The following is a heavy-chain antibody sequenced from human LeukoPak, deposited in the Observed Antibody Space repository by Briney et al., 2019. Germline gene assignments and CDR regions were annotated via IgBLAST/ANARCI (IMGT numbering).Heavy chain of an antibody. CDR2: IYSDGST. V-gene: IGHV3-53*01. D-gene: IGHD1-26*01. CDR1: GFIVSSNY. J-gene: IGHJ5*02. Sequence: PGGSLRLSCVVSGFIVSSNYMSWVRQAPGKGLEWVSIIYSDGSTYYADSVKGRFTISRDNSKNTLYLQMNSLRVEDTAVYYSARANSATIPGVDPWGQGTLVTVSS. CDR3: ARANSATIPGVDP.